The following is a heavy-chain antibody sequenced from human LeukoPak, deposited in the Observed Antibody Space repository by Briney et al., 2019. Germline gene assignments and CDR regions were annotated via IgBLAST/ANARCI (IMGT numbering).Heavy chain of an antibody. J-gene: IGHJ3*02. CDR1: GGSISSSNW. V-gene: IGHV4-4*02. CDR2: IYHSGST. Sequence: PSETLSLTCAVSGGSISSSNWWSWVRQPPGKGLEWIGEIYHSGSTNYNPSLKSRVTISVDTSKNQFSLKLSSVTAADTAVYYCARKTYYYDSSGYKLKRGDAFDIWGQGTMVTVSS. D-gene: IGHD3-22*01. CDR3: ARKTYYYDSSGYKLKRGDAFDI.